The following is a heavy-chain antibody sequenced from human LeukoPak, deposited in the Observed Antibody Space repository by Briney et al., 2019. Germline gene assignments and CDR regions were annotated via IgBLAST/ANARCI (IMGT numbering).Heavy chain of an antibody. J-gene: IGHJ4*02. D-gene: IGHD2/OR15-2a*01. Sequence: SETLSLTCTVSGGSISSSSYYWGWIRQPPGKGLEWIGSIYYSGSTYYNPSLKSRVTISVDTSKNQFSLKLSSVTAADTAVYYCAGTNRGPIDYWGQGTLVTVSS. CDR1: GGSISSSSYY. V-gene: IGHV4-39*01. CDR3: AGTNRGPIDY. CDR2: IYYSGST.